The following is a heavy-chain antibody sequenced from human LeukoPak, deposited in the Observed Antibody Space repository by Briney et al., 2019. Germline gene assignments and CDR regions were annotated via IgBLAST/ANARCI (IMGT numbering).Heavy chain of an antibody. Sequence: ASVKVSCKASGYTFTSYGISWVRQAPGQGLEWMGWISAYNGNTNYAKKLQGRVTMTTDTSTSTAYMELRRLRSDDTAVYYCARGSLRAAGTSAFDYWGQGTLVTVSS. CDR1: GYTFTSYG. CDR2: ISAYNGNT. J-gene: IGHJ4*02. D-gene: IGHD6-19*01. CDR3: ARGSLRAAGTSAFDY. V-gene: IGHV1-18*01.